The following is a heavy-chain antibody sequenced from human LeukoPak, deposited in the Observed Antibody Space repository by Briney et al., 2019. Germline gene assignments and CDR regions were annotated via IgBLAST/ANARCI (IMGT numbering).Heavy chain of an antibody. J-gene: IGHJ4*02. CDR2: IYSDGST. CDR3: AKRGVVIRVILVGFHKEAYYFDS. D-gene: IGHD3-22*01. V-gene: IGHV3-66*04. Sequence: PGGSLRLSCAASGFTVSSNYMSWIRQAPGKGLEWVSVIYSDGSTYYADSVKGRFTISRDNPKNTLILQMNSLRPEDTAVYFCAKRGVVIRVILVGFHKEAYYFDSWGQGALVTVSS. CDR1: GFTVSSNY.